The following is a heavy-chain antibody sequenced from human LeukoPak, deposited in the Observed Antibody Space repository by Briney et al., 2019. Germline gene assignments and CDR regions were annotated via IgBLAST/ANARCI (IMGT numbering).Heavy chain of an antibody. CDR3: AETDSSSWYLGY. CDR1: GGTFSSYA. CDR2: IIPIFGTA. Sequence: ASVKVSCKASGGTFSSYAISWVRQAPGQGLEWMGGIIPIFGTANYAQKFQGRVTITADKSTSTAYMELSSLRSEDTAVYYCAETDSSSWYLGYWGQGTLVTVSS. J-gene: IGHJ4*02. D-gene: IGHD6-13*01. V-gene: IGHV1-69*06.